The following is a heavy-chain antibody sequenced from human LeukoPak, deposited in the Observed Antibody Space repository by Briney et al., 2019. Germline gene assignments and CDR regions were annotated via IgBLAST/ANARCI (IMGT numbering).Heavy chain of an antibody. CDR3: ARLLGTYYYYGMDV. J-gene: IGHJ6*02. V-gene: IGHV1-8*01. CDR1: GYTFTSYD. D-gene: IGHD7-27*01. CDR2: MNANRGNT. Sequence: ASVRVSCKDSGYTFTSYDINWVRQATGQGVEWMGWMNANRGNTGYTQKFHRRVTMTINTSISTAYMQLSSLRSEDTAVYYCARLLGTYYYYGMDVWGQGTTVTVSS.